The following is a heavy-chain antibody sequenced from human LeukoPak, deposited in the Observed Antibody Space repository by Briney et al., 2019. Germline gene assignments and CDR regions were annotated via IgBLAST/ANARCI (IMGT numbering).Heavy chain of an antibody. CDR3: ARWAGLCTSDNCYNPFDY. CDR2: IIPIFGTR. J-gene: IGHJ4*02. CDR1: GGTFSSNT. Sequence: ASVKVSCKASGGTFSSNTFSWVRQAPGQGLEWLGGIIPIFGTRTYAQKFQGRVTVIADASTSTVYMELSSLRSEDTAVYYCARWAGLCTSDNCYNPFDYWGQGTLVTVSS. D-gene: IGHD2-8*02. V-gene: IGHV1-69*13.